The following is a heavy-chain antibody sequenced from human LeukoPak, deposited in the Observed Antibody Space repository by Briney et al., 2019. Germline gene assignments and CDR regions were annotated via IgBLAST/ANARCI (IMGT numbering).Heavy chain of an antibody. Sequence: GGSLRLSCAASGFTFSYYSLNWVRQAPGKGLEWVSYISVGGSRTSYADSVQGRFIMSRNDAKNSVCLQMNSLRDEDTAVYYCARDSGNHYDQLDCWGQGTLVTVSS. CDR3: ARDSGNHYDQLDC. CDR2: ISVGGSRT. V-gene: IGHV3-48*02. D-gene: IGHD1-26*01. J-gene: IGHJ4*02. CDR1: GFTFSYYS.